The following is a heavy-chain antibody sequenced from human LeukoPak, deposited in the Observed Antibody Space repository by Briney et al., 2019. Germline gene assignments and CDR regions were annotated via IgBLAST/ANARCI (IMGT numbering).Heavy chain of an antibody. CDR1: GYIFSSYG. V-gene: IGHV1-18*01. D-gene: IGHD2-21*01. CDR3: ARAPRFGGDTFDY. CDR2: ISAYNGNT. Sequence: ASVKVSCKASGYIFSSYGISWVRQAPGPGLEWMGWISAYNGNTNYAQKLQGRVTMTTDTSTSTVYMELRSLRSDDTAVYYCARAPRFGGDTFDYWGQGTLVTVSS. J-gene: IGHJ4*02.